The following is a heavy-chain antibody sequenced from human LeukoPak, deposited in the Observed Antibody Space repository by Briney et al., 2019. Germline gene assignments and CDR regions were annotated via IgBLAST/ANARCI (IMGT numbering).Heavy chain of an antibody. D-gene: IGHD6-13*01. V-gene: IGHV4-59*11. CDR3: ARVPYSSCRYWKRWFDP. CDR2: IYYSGST. Sequence: SETLSLTCTVSGGSISSHYWSWIRQPPGKGLEWIGYIYYSGSTNYNPSLKSRVTISVDTSKNQFSLKLSSVTAADTAVYHCARVPYSSCRYWKRWFDPWGQGTLVTVSS. J-gene: IGHJ5*02. CDR1: GGSISSHY.